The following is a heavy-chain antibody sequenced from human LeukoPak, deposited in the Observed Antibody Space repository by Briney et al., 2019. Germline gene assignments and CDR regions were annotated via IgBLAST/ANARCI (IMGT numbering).Heavy chain of an antibody. CDR1: GFTLSSFW. D-gene: IGHD2-2*01. J-gene: IGHJ4*02. CDR3: ARDSSKWYYDY. Sequence: GGSLRLSCAASGFTLSSFWMSWVRQAPGKGLVWVSRINSDGSGTSYAESVKGRFTISRDNAKNTLYLQMNSLRGEDTAVYYCARDSSKWYYDYWGQGTLVTVSS. V-gene: IGHV3-74*01. CDR2: INSDGSGT.